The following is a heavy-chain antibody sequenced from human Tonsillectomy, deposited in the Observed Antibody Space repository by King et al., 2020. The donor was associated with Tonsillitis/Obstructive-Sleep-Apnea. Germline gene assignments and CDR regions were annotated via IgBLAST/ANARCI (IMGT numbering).Heavy chain of an antibody. CDR1: GFIFSSYS. Sequence: VQLVESGGGLVKPGGCLRVSCAASGFIFSSYSMNWVRQAPGKGLEWVSSISSSSSDIYYADSVKGRFTISRDNAKNSLYLQMNSLRAEDTAVYYCARKGFGDLGESFDYWGQGTLVTVPS. V-gene: IGHV3-21*01. CDR2: ISSSSSDI. D-gene: IGHD3-16*01. J-gene: IGHJ4*02. CDR3: ARKGFGDLGESFDY.